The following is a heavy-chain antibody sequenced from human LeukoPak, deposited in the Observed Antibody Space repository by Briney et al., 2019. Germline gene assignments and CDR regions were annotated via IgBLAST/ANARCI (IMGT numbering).Heavy chain of an antibody. CDR3: AKSRGYYDSSGYYAPNSFDY. CDR1: GFTFSSYA. V-gene: IGHV3-23*01. D-gene: IGHD3-22*01. CDR2: INGSGGST. J-gene: IGHJ4*02. Sequence: PGGSLRLSCAASGFTFSSYAMSWVRQAPGKGLEWVSAINGSGGSTYYEDSVKGRFTISRDNSKNTLYLQMNSLRAEDTAVYYCAKSRGYYDSSGYYAPNSFDYWGQGTLVTASS.